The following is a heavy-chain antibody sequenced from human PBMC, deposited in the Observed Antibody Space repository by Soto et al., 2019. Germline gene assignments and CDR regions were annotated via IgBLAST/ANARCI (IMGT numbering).Heavy chain of an antibody. CDR1: GFTFSSHG. CDR3: AKDQYSYVLFHYGMDL. D-gene: IGHD1-26*01. J-gene: IGHJ6*02. V-gene: IGHV3-30*18. Sequence: GGSLRLSCAASGFTFSSHGVHWVRQAPGKGLDWVAVPSFDGSNKYYYADSVKGRFTVSRDTSRRTLYLQMNSLRAEDTAVYYCAKDQYSYVLFHYGMDLWGQGTTVTVS. CDR2: PSFDGSNK.